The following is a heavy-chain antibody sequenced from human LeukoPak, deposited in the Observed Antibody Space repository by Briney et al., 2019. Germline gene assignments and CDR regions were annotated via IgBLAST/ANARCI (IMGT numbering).Heavy chain of an antibody. CDR1: GFTFSSYG. CDR2: IWYDGSNK. Sequence: PGGSLRLSCAASGFTFSSYGMHWVRQAPGKGLEWVAVIWYDGSNKYYADSVKGRFTISRDNSKNTLYLQMNSLRAEDTAVYYCAKDKPQQLVKYYFDYWGQGTLVTVSS. V-gene: IGHV3-33*06. CDR3: AKDKPQQLVKYYFDY. D-gene: IGHD6-13*01. J-gene: IGHJ4*02.